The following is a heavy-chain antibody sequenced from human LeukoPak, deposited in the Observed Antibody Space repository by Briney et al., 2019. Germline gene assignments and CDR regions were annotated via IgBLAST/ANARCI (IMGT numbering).Heavy chain of an antibody. CDR1: GYAFTNYY. CDR2: INPNSGAT. Sequence: ASVKVSCKTSGYAFTNYYIHWVRQAPGQGLEWMGWINPNSGATKYAQKFEGRVTMTRDTSITTVYMELSSLRSDDTAVVYCARVGIRFCTSTSCFDFWGQGTLVTVSS. V-gene: IGHV1-2*02. J-gene: IGHJ4*03. D-gene: IGHD2-2*01. CDR3: ARVGIRFCTSTSCFDF.